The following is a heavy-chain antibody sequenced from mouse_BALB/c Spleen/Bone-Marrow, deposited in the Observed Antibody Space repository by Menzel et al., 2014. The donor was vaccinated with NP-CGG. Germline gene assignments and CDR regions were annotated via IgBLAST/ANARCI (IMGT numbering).Heavy chain of an antibody. V-gene: IGHV14-3*02. CDR2: IDPANGNI. CDR1: GFNIKDTY. J-gene: IGHJ3*01. CDR3: APHYYGRWFAN. D-gene: IGHD1-2*01. Sequence: EVQLQQSGAELVKPGASVKLSCTASGFNIKDTYMHWVKQRPEQGLEWIGRIDPANGNIKYDPKFQGKATITADTSSNTAYLQLSSLTSEDTAVYYCAPHYYGRWFANWGQGTLVTVSA.